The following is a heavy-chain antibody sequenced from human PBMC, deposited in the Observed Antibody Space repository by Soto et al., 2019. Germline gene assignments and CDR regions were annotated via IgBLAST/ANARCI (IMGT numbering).Heavy chain of an antibody. Sequence: EVQLVESGGGLVQPGGSLRLSCAASGFTFSSYSMNWVRQAPGKGLEWVSYISSSSSTIYYADSVKGRFTISRDNAKNSLYLQMNSLRDEDTAVYYCARDLRLGELSPNWFDPWGQGTLVTVSS. CDR3: ARDLRLGELSPNWFDP. D-gene: IGHD3-16*02. CDR1: GFTFSSYS. V-gene: IGHV3-48*02. J-gene: IGHJ5*02. CDR2: ISSSSSTI.